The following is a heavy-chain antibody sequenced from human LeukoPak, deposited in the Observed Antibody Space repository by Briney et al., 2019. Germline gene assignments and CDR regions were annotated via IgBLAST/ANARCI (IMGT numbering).Heavy chain of an antibody. CDR1: GGSISTYY. D-gene: IGHD1-26*01. Sequence: SETLSLTCTVSGGSISTYYWSWIRQPPGKGLEWIGYIYYTGSASYNPSLKSRVTMSLDASKNQFSLELNSVTPADTAVYYCARGGNYWPEWWFDPWGRGTLVSVSS. CDR3: ARGGNYWPEWWFDP. J-gene: IGHJ5*02. CDR2: IYYTGSA. V-gene: IGHV4-59*01.